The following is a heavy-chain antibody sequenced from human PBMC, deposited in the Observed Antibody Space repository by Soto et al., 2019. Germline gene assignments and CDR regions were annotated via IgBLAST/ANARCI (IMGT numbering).Heavy chain of an antibody. D-gene: IGHD3-22*01. CDR1: GFIFSPYW. CDR3: ARDAYNYDSSGYYRYDAFDI. J-gene: IGHJ3*02. V-gene: IGHV3-7*01. CDR2: IKRDGSET. Sequence: GGSLRLSCAASGFIFSPYWMSWVRQAPGKGLEWVANIKRDGSETHYVDSVKGRFTISRDNTKKSLYLQMKSLRVEDTAVYYCARDAYNYDSSGYYRYDAFDIWGQGTMVTVSS.